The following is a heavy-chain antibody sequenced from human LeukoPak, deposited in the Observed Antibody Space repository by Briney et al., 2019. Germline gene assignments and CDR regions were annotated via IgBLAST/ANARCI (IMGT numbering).Heavy chain of an antibody. Sequence: PSETLSLTCAVYGGSFSGSYWSWIRQPPGKGLEWIGEINHSGSTNYNPSLKSRVTISVDTSKNQFSLRLSSVTAADTAVYFCARQRIAKLHLFDYGGEGTPVTASS. J-gene: IGHJ4*02. CDR2: INHSGST. V-gene: IGHV4-34*01. CDR3: ARQRIAKLHLFDY. CDR1: GGSFSGSY. D-gene: IGHD2-21*01.